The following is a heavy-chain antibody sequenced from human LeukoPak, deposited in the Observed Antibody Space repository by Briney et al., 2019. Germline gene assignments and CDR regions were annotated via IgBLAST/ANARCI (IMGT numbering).Heavy chain of an antibody. Sequence: GGSLRLSCAPSGFTVSSNCMSWVRQAPGKGLEWVSVIYSGGSTYYADSVKGRFTISRDNSKNTLYLQMNSLRAEDTAVYYCARDFNGDYVDYWGQGTLVTVSS. CDR1: GFTVSSNC. V-gene: IGHV3-53*01. D-gene: IGHD4-17*01. CDR2: IYSGGST. CDR3: ARDFNGDYVDY. J-gene: IGHJ4*02.